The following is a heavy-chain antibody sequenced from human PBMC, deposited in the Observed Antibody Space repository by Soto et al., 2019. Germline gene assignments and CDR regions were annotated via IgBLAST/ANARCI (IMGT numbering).Heavy chain of an antibody. CDR1: GGPISSNY. CDR3: ARYGSGSSVWFDP. CDR2: IYYSGST. J-gene: IGHJ5*02. Sequence: QVQLQESGPGLVKPSETLSLPCTVSGGPISSNYGGWIRQPPGKGLEWMGYIYYSGSTNYNPSLKSRVTISVDTSKNQFSLKLSSVTAADTAVYYCARYGSGSSVWFDPWGQGTLVTVSS. D-gene: IGHD3-10*01. V-gene: IGHV4-59*01.